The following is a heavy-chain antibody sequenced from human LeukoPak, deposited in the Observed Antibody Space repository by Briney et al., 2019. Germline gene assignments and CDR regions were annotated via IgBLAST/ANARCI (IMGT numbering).Heavy chain of an antibody. Sequence: SETLSLTCAVSGGSFSGYYWGWIRQSPGKGLEWIGEINHRGTTKYNASLESRVTISLDTSKNQFSLEVTSVTAADTATYYCARGSSYGASGYPYFDHWGQGTLVPVSS. V-gene: IGHV4-34*01. CDR2: INHRGTT. CDR3: ARGSSYGASGYPYFDH. J-gene: IGHJ4*02. CDR1: GGSFSGYY. D-gene: IGHD3-22*01.